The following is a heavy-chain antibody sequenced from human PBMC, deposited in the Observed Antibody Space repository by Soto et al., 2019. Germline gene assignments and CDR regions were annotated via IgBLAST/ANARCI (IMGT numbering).Heavy chain of an antibody. D-gene: IGHD3-3*01. Sequence: SETLSLTCTVSGGSISSYYWSWIRQPPGKGLEWIGYIYYSGSTNYNPSLKSRVTISVDTSKDQFSLKLSSVTAADTAVYYCARVGTYYDFWSGFSNFDYWGQGTLVTVSS. CDR3: ARVGTYYDFWSGFSNFDY. CDR1: GGSISSYY. CDR2: IYYSGST. V-gene: IGHV4-59*01. J-gene: IGHJ4*02.